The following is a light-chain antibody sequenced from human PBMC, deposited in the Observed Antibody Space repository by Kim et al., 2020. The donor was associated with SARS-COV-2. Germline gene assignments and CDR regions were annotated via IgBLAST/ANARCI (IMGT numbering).Light chain of an antibody. J-gene: IGLJ1*01. V-gene: IGLV3-21*01. CDR3: QVWDTDTDHDV. Sequence: SYELTQPPSVSVAPGQTARITCGGDNIGGHSVHWYQQKPGQSPVLVMYHDSDRPSGIPERFSGSKSANTATLTISRVEAGDEADYYCQVWDTDTDHDVFGAGTKVTVL. CDR2: HDS. CDR1: NIGGHS.